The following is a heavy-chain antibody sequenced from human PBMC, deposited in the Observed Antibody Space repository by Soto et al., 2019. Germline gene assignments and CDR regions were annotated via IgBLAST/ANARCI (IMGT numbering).Heavy chain of an antibody. Sequence: QVQVVQSGAEVKKPGASVKVSCKASGYTFTTYAIHWVRQAPGQSLEWMGWINTGNGNTYYSQKMQARVTITRDTSASTAYMELSGLRSEDTAVYYCARSRVRGGYYFDYWGQGALVTVSS. CDR2: INTGNGNT. J-gene: IGHJ4*02. CDR3: ARSRVRGGYYFDY. D-gene: IGHD3-16*01. V-gene: IGHV1-3*04. CDR1: GYTFTTYA.